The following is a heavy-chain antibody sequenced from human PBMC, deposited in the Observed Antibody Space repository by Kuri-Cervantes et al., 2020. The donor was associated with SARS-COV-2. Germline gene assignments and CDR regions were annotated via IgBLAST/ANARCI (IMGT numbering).Heavy chain of an antibody. J-gene: IGHJ3*02. D-gene: IGHD2-15*01. Sequence: GGSLRLSCAASGFTFSSYSMNWVRQAPGKGLEWVSAISGSGGSTYYADSVKGRFTISRDNSKNTLYLQMNSLRAEDTAVYYCASLVVVAATHAFDIWGQGTMVTVSS. CDR1: GFTFSSYS. V-gene: IGHV3-23*01. CDR3: ASLVVVAATHAFDI. CDR2: ISGSGGST.